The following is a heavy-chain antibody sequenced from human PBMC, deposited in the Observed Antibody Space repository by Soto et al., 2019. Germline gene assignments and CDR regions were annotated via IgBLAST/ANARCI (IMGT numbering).Heavy chain of an antibody. V-gene: IGHV4-59*01. CDR3: ARERLLWFGDGGYFDL. J-gene: IGHJ2*01. D-gene: IGHD3-10*01. CDR1: GGSISSYY. CDR2: IYYSGST. Sequence: SETLSLTCTVSGGSISSYYWSWIRQPPGKGLEWIGYIYYSGSTNYNPSLKSRVTISVDTSKNQFSLKLSSVTAADTAVYYCARERLLWFGDGGYFDLWGRGTPVTVSS.